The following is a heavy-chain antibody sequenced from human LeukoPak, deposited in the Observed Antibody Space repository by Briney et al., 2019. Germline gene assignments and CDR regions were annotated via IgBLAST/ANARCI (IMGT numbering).Heavy chain of an antibody. V-gene: IGHV4-59*01. CDR1: GGSISSYY. Sequence: SETLSLTCTVSGGSISSYYWSWIRQPPGKGLEWIGYIYYSGSTNYNPSLKSRVTISVDTSKNQFSLKLGSVTAADTAVYYCARTHYDILTGYPYYFDYWGQGTLVTVSS. J-gene: IGHJ4*02. D-gene: IGHD3-9*01. CDR3: ARTHYDILTGYPYYFDY. CDR2: IYYSGST.